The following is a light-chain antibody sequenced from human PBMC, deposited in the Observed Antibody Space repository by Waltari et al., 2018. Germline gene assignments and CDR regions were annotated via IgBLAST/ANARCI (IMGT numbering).Light chain of an antibody. CDR3: CSYAGNYIHVL. J-gene: IGLJ2*01. Sequence: QSALPQPASVSGSPGQSIPISCTATRRHVWGYHSFSRYQHHPGNAPKVIIYDVSQRPSGVSNRFSGSKSGNTASLKISGLQPEDEADYFCCSYAGNYIHVLFGGGTKLTVL. CDR1: RRHVWGYHS. CDR2: DVS. V-gene: IGLV2-23*02.